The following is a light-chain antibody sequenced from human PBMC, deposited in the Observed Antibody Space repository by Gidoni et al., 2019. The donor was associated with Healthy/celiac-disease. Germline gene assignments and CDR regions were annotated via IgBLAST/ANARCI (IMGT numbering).Light chain of an antibody. CDR1: QSISSY. CDR2: AAS. J-gene: IGKJ1*01. CDR3: QQSYSTPWT. Sequence: IQITQSPSSLSASVGDRVTITCRASQSISSYVNWYQQKPGKAPKLLIYAASSLQSGVPSRFSGSGSGTDFTLTISSLQPEDFATYYCQQSYSTPWTFGQGTKVEIK. V-gene: IGKV1-39*01.